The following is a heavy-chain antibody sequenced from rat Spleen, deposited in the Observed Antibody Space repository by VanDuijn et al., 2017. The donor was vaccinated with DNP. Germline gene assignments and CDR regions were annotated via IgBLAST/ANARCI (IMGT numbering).Heavy chain of an antibody. Sequence: EVQLVESGGGLVQPGRSLKLSCAASGFTFSNYDMAWVRQAPTKGLELVAYISYAGGSTYHGDSVKGRFTISRDNAEGTLYLQMNSLRSEDMATYFCARHGRRVFDYWGQGVMVTVSS. CDR2: ISYAGGST. CDR1: GFTFSNYD. CDR3: ARHGRRVFDY. V-gene: IGHV5-22*01. D-gene: IGHD1-11*01. J-gene: IGHJ2*01.